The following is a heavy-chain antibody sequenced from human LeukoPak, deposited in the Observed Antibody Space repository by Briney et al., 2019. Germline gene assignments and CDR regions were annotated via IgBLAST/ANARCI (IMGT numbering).Heavy chain of an antibody. V-gene: IGHV4-59*01. CDR1: GGSISSYY. CDR3: ARDRIIVGATGNWFDP. J-gene: IGHJ5*02. CDR2: IYYSGST. D-gene: IGHD1-26*01. Sequence: SETLSLTCTVSGGSISSYYWSWIRQPPGKGLEWIGYIYYSGSTNYSPSLKSRVTISVDTSKNQFSLKLSSVTAADTAVYYCARDRIIVGATGNWFDPWGQGTLVTVSS.